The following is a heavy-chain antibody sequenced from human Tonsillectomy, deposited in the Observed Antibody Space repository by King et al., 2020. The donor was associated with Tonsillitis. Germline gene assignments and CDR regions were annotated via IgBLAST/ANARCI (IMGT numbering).Heavy chain of an antibody. CDR3: AKALDYYDFSSGYSLFDY. J-gene: IGHJ4*02. D-gene: IGHD3-3*01. CDR1: GFTFRDYG. V-gene: IGHV3-23*04. CDR2: ISGNGNT. Sequence: VQLVESGGDLVQPGGSLRLSCAVSGFTFRDYGMTWVRQAPGKGLEWVSTISGNGNTYYADSVRGRFTISRDNSKNSLYLHMNNLRAEDTAVYYCAKALDYYDFSSGYSLFDYWGQGTLVTVSS.